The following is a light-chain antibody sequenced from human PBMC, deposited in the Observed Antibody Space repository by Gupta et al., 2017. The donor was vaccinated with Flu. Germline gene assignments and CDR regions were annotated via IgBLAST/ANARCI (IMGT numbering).Light chain of an antibody. Sequence: GRTTLSCWARQKIVRSSLAWYQQKPGQAPRLLIYGISSRATGISDRFSGSGSGTDFTLTISRLESEDFAVYDCQQYKGSPLTFGGGTKVEIK. CDR2: GIS. CDR1: QKIVRSS. J-gene: IGKJ4*01. CDR3: QQYKGSPLT. V-gene: IGKV3-20*01.